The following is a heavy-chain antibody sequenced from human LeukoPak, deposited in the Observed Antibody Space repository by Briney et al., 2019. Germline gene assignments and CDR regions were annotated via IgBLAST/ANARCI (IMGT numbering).Heavy chain of an antibody. Sequence: SVEVSCKASGGTFSSYAISWVRQAPGQGLEWMGRIIPILGIANYAQKFQGRVTITADKSTSTAYMELSSLRSEDTAVYYCAIEMATPLDFWGQGSLVTVSS. J-gene: IGHJ4*02. CDR3: AIEMATPLDF. CDR1: GGTFSSYA. D-gene: IGHD5-24*01. V-gene: IGHV1-69*04. CDR2: IIPILGIA.